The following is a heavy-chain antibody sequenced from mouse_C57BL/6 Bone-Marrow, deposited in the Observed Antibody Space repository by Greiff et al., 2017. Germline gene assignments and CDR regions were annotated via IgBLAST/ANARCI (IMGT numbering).Heavy chain of an antibody. CDR3: ARGEELTGNVDY. CDR1: GYTFTSYW. Sequence: QVQLQQPGAELVKPGASVKLSCKASGYTFTSYWMQWVKQRPGQGLEWIGGIDPSDSYTNYNQKFKGKATLTVDTSSSTAYMQLSSLTSEDAAVYYCARGEELTGNVDYWGRGTTLTVSS. J-gene: IGHJ2*01. CDR2: IDPSDSYT. V-gene: IGHV1-50*01. D-gene: IGHD4-1*01.